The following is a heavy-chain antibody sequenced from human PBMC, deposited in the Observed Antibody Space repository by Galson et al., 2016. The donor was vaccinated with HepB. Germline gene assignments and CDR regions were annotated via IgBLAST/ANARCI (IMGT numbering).Heavy chain of an antibody. D-gene: IGHD2-8*02. CDR2: INHSGNT. J-gene: IGHJ5*02. V-gene: IGHV4-34*01. CDR3: ARAANIFYRTGWQRPLYP. Sequence: SETLSLTCTVNGGSFSGYFWTWIRQTPGKGLEWIGEINHSGNTDYNPSLKSRVTISVDTSTDQFSLNLRSVTATDTAIYYCARAANIFYRTGWQRPLYPWGQGTHVTVSS. CDR1: GGSFSGYF.